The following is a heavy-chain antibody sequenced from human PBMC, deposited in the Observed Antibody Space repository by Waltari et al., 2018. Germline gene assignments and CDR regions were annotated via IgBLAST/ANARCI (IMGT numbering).Heavy chain of an antibody. V-gene: IGHV3-15*01. CDR2: IKSKSNGEIP. CDR1: GFSFRKAW. D-gene: IGHD1-20*01. J-gene: IGHJ6*02. Sequence: EVQVVESGGGLVKPGGSLRLSCAASGFSFRKAWMSWVRQAPGKGREWGGRIKSKSNGEIPDYAAPVRGRFTISRDDSKSTLYLQMNSLKTEDTGMYYCTAVNNTWDYYYYAMDVWGQGTTVTVSS. CDR3: TAVNNTWDYYYYAMDV.